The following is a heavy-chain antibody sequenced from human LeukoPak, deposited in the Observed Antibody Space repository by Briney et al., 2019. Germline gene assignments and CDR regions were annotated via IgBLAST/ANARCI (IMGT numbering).Heavy chain of an antibody. CDR3: ARERAFYYFDY. V-gene: IGHV3-64*01. CDR1: GFTFTTYT. J-gene: IGHJ4*02. CDR2: VVGNGGTT. Sequence: GGSLRLSCAASGFTFTTYTRHWVRQAPGKGLEYVSAVVGNGGTTYYANSVKGRFIISRDNSKNTVYLQMGSLRAEDTAVYYCARERAFYYFDYWGQGTLVTVSS.